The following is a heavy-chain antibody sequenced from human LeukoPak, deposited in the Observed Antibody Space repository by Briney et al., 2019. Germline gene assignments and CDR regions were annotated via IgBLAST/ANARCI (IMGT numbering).Heavy chain of an antibody. CDR2: IRSKANSYAT. D-gene: IGHD6-13*01. CDR1: GFTFSGSA. J-gene: IGHJ5*02. Sequence: GGSLKLSCAASGFTFSGSAMHWVRQASGKGLEWVGRIRSKANSYATAYAASVKGRFTISRDDSKNTAYLQMNSLKTEDTAVYYRTSRAAVHNWFDPWGQGTLVTVSS. V-gene: IGHV3-73*01. CDR3: TSRAAVHNWFDP.